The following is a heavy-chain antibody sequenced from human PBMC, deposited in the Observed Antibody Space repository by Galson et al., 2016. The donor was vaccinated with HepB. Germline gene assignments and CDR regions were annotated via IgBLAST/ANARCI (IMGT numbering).Heavy chain of an antibody. CDR3: ARGRVGATPADY. V-gene: IGHV3-23*01. CDR2: ISHSGDSI. J-gene: IGHJ4*02. D-gene: IGHD1-26*01. CDR1: GFTFSSYA. Sequence: SLRLSCAVSGFTFSSYAMNWVRQAPGKGLEWVSDISHSGDSIYYADSVKGRFTISRDDSKNTLYLQMNRLRPEDTAVYYCARGRVGATPADYWGQGTLVTVSS.